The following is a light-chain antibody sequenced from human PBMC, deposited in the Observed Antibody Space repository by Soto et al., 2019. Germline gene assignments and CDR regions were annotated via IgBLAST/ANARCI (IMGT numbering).Light chain of an antibody. J-gene: IGKJ5*01. V-gene: IGKV3-11*01. CDR3: QQRSNWPPIT. CDR1: QSVSSN. CDR2: GAS. Sequence: EIVLTQSPGTVSLSPGERATLSCRASQSVSSNLAWYQQKPGQAPRLLIYGASTRATGIPARFSGSGSGTDFTLTISSLEPEDFAVYYCQQRSNWPPITFGQGTRLE.